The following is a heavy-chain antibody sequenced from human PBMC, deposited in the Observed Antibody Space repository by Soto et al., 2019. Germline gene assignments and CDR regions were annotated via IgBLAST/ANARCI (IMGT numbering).Heavy chain of an antibody. CDR3: AHRRSGCFDS. J-gene: IGHJ4*02. CDR2: IYWDDDK. V-gene: IGHV2-5*02. D-gene: IGHD6-19*01. CDR1: GFSLTETGMG. Sequence: QITLKESGPTLVKPTQTLTLTWTFSGFSLTETGMGVGWIRQPPGKALEWLALIYWDDDKRYSPSLKRGLTISKDASKNQVVLTKTNVDAVDTATYYCAHRRSGCFDSWGQGTLVTVSS.